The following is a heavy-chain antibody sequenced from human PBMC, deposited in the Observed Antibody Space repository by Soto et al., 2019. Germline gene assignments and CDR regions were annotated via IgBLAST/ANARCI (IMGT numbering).Heavy chain of an antibody. J-gene: IGHJ4*02. CDR2: ISGSDGRM. CDR1: GFTFSSYA. Sequence: GGSLRLSCAASGFTFSSYAMNWVRQAPGKGLEWVASISGSDGRMYYADFVQGRFTISRDNSKNTLYLQMDSLRAEDTAVYYCAPAGGNLFDYRGQGTLVTVSS. CDR3: APAGGNLFDY. V-gene: IGHV3-23*01.